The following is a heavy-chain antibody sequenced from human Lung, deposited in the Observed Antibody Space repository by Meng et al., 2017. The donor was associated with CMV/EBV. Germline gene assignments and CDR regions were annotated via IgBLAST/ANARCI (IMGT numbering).Heavy chain of an antibody. CDR2: ISYGGST. CDR1: GGSVSSISYY. CDR3: ARMTAALRYGMDV. D-gene: IGHD2-2*01. V-gene: IGHV4-61*03. J-gene: IGHJ6*01. Sequence: SETLSLXXTVSGGSVSSISYYWSWIRQPPGKGLEWIGYISYGGSTIYNPSLKSRVTISEDTSKTHFSPKLSSVTAADTAVYYCARMTAALRYGMDVWGLGTXVTGAS.